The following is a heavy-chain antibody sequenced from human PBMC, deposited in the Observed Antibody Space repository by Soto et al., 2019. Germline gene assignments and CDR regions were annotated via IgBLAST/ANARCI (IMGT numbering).Heavy chain of an antibody. CDR2: ISAYNGNS. CDR1: GYTFNRYG. D-gene: IGHD3-10*01. Sequence: QVQLVQSGAEVKKPGASVTVSCKASGYTFNRYGISWVRQAPGQGLEWMGWISAYNGNSNSAQNLQGRVAMTTDTSTDTAYMELRSLRSDDTAVYYCAREGYYGSGSADYWGQGTLVTVSS. V-gene: IGHV1-18*01. CDR3: AREGYYGSGSADY. J-gene: IGHJ4*02.